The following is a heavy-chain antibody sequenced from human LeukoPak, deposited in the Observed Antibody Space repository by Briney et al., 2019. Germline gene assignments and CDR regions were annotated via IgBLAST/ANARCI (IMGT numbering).Heavy chain of an antibody. J-gene: IGHJ4*02. CDR2: IYPGYSDT. Sequence: PGESLKISCKGSGYTFTSYWIGGVRQMPGKGLEWMGMIYPGYSDTRYSPSCQGQVTISADKSISTAYLQWSSLKASDTAMYYCARRLRYCSSTSCYGPYYFDYWGQGTLVTVSS. CDR1: GYTFTSYW. CDR3: ARRLRYCSSTSCYGPYYFDY. V-gene: IGHV5-51*01. D-gene: IGHD2-2*01.